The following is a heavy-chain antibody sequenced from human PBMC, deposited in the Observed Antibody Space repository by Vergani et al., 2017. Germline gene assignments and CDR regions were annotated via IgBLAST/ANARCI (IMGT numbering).Heavy chain of an antibody. V-gene: IGHV4-59*12. CDR3: ARDQDIVVVVAARGRVAFDI. D-gene: IGHD2-15*01. CDR2: IYYSGST. Sequence: QVQLQESGPGLVKPSETLSLTCTVSGGSISSYYWSWIRQPPGKGLDWIGYIYYSGSTNYNPSLQSRVTIAVDKSKNHFSLKLSSVTAADTAVYYCARDQDIVVVVAARGRVAFDIWGQGTMVTVSS. CDR1: GGSISSYY. J-gene: IGHJ3*02.